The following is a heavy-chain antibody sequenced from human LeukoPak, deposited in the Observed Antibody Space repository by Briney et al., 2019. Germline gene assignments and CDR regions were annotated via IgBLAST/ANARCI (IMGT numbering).Heavy chain of an antibody. V-gene: IGHV4-59*08. CDR1: GGSISSYY. Sequence: SETLSLTCTVSGGSISSYYWSWVRQPPGKGLEWIGDIYYSGSTNYNPSLKSRVTISVDTSKNQFSLKLRSVTAADTAVYYCARQQHYDSSGYYDYWGQGTLVTVSS. D-gene: IGHD3-22*01. J-gene: IGHJ4*02. CDR2: IYYSGST. CDR3: ARQQHYDSSGYYDY.